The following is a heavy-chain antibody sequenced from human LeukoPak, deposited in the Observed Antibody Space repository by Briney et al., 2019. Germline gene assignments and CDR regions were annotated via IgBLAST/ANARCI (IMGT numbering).Heavy chain of an antibody. CDR3: AKRPVYARNSTAFDT. J-gene: IGHJ3*02. D-gene: IGHD4-4*01. V-gene: IGHV3-30*18. CDR2: ISYDGSNK. Sequence: VISYDGSNKYYASSVRVPFTISRDNSKNTLYLQMNSLRAEDTAVYYCAKRPVYARNSTAFDTWGHGTMVTVS.